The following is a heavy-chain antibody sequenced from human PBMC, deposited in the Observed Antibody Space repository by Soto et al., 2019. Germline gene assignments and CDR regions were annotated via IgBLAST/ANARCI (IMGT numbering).Heavy chain of an antibody. D-gene: IGHD6-19*01. CDR3: AKGEDNTGWAVVDS. CDR1: GFGFSSYA. J-gene: IGHJ4*02. CDR2: TPTTDDDT. Sequence: EVQLLESGGGMVQPGGSLRISCVASGFGFSSYAISWVRQSPGKGLEWVSTTPTTDDDTSYALSVTGRFIVSRDNSKKTLCLLMRSLRAEDTALYYCAKGEDNTGWAVVDSWGQGTLVTVS. V-gene: IGHV3-23*01.